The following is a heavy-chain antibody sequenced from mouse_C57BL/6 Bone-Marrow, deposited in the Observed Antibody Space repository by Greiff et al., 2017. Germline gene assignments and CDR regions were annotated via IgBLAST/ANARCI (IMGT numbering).Heavy chain of an antibody. CDR3: ALYYSNPYAMDY. D-gene: IGHD2-5*01. Sequence: QVQLQQPGAELVKPGASVKVSCKASGYTFTSYWTHWVKQRPGQGLEWIGRIHPSDSDTNYNQKFKGKATLTVDKSSSTAYMQLSSLTSEDSAVYYCALYYSNPYAMDYWGQGTSVTVSS. V-gene: IGHV1-74*01. J-gene: IGHJ4*01. CDR2: IHPSDSDT. CDR1: GYTFTSYW.